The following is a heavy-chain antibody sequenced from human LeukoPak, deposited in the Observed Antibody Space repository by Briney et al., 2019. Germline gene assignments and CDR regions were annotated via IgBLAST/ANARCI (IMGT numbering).Heavy chain of an antibody. Sequence: SVKVSCKASGGTFSSYAIIWVRQAPGQGLEWMGGIIPIFGTANYAQKFQGRVTITADESTSTAYMELSGLRSEDTAVYYCASTGYSSGNDYWGQGTLVTVSS. D-gene: IGHD6-25*01. CDR1: GGTFSSYA. J-gene: IGHJ4*02. V-gene: IGHV1-69*13. CDR2: IIPIFGTA. CDR3: ASTGYSSGNDY.